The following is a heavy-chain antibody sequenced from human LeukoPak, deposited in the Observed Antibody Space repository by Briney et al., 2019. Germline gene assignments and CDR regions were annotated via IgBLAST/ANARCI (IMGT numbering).Heavy chain of an antibody. CDR3: ARENYYDSSGYYYWGYYMDV. D-gene: IGHD3-22*01. CDR1: GFTSSDYY. V-gene: IGHV3-11*01. Sequence: PGGSLRLSCAASGFTSSDYYMSWIRQAPGKGLEWVSYISSSGSTIYYADSVKGRFTISRDNAKNSLYLQMNSLRAEDTAVYYCARENYYDSSGYYYWGYYMDVWGKGTTVTVSS. J-gene: IGHJ6*03. CDR2: ISSSGSTI.